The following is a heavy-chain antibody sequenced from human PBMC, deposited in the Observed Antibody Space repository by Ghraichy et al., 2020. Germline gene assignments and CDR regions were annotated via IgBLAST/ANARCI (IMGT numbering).Heavy chain of an antibody. J-gene: IGHJ6*03. CDR1: GDSISSGGYS. CDR2: IYHSGST. CDR3: ARGTGGVVKNVYYYYYMDV. D-gene: IGHD4-23*01. V-gene: IGHV4-30-2*01. Sequence: SQTLSLTCAVSGDSISSGGYSWSWIRQPPGKGLEWIGYIYHSGSTYYNPSLKSRVTISVDRSKNQFSLKLSSVTAADTAVYYCARGTGGVVKNVYYYYYMDVWGKGTTVTVSS.